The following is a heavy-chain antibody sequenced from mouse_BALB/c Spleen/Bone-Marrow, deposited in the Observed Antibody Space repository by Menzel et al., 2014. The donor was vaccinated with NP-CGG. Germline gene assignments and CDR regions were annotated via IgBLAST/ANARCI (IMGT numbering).Heavy chain of an antibody. J-gene: IGHJ4*01. Sequence: DVQLVESGGGLVQPGGSRKLSCAASGFTFSSFGMHWVRQAPEKGLEWVAYIGGGSSIIYYADTVKGRFTISRDNPKNTLFLQMTSLRSEDTAIYYCARKDYFGYAAMDYWGQGTSVTVSS. CDR2: IGGGSSII. D-gene: IGHD1-2*01. CDR1: GFTFSSFG. V-gene: IGHV5-17*02. CDR3: ARKDYFGYAAMDY.